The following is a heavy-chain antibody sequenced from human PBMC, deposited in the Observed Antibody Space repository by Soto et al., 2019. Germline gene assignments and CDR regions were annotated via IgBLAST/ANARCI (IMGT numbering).Heavy chain of an antibody. Sequence: QVQLQESGPGLVRPSGTLSLTCAVSGGSISSNHWWSWVRQPPGKGLEWIGEICHSGSTNYNPSLKSRVTMAVVPSKNLFSLTLNSVTAADTAFYYCARDQGSHPGDWGQGTLVSVSS. CDR3: ARDQGSHPGD. D-gene: IGHD6-13*01. J-gene: IGHJ4*02. CDR1: GGSISSNHW. V-gene: IGHV4-4*02. CDR2: ICHSGST.